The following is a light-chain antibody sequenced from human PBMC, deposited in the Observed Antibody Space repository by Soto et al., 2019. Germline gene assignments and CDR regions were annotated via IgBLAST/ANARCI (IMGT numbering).Light chain of an antibody. Sequence: IQLTQSPSSLSASVGDRVTITCRASQGISSYLAWYQQKPGKAPKLLIFVASTLQGGVPSRFSGSGSGTAFTLTLSSLQPEDFATYYRQQLNSYPLTFGGGTKVEIK. CDR1: QGISSY. CDR2: VAS. V-gene: IGKV1-9*01. J-gene: IGKJ4*01. CDR3: QQLNSYPLT.